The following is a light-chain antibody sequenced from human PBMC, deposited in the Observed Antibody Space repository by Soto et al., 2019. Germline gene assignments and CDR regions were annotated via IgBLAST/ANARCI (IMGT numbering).Light chain of an antibody. J-gene: IGKJ2*01. V-gene: IGKV3-20*01. CDR3: QQYGSSPT. CDR2: GAS. CDR1: QSVSSSY. Sequence: EIVLTQSPGTLSLSPGERATLSCRASQSVSSSYLAWYQQKPGQAPRLLSYGASSRATGIPDRFSGSGSGTDFTLTISRLEPEDFAVYYCQQYGSSPTFGQGTKLEIK.